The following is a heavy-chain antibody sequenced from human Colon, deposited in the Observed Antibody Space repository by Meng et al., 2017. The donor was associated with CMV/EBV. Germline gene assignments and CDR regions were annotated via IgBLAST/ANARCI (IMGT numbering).Heavy chain of an antibody. D-gene: IGHD3-3*01. CDR1: GFPLSDYH. CDR2: ISTSGATV. V-gene: IGHV3-11*01. CDR3: ARGIDGPTVFGNGMDV. J-gene: IGHJ6*02. Sequence: GESLKISCTASGFPLSDYHIKWIRQAPGKGLEYVAYISTSGATVYYADSVMGRRTISRDNSKNTLYLQMNSLRAEDTAVYYCARGIDGPTVFGNGMDVWGQGTTVTVSS.